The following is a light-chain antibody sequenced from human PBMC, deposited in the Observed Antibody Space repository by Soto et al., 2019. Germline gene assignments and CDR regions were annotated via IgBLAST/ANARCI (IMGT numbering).Light chain of an antibody. CDR3: MQALQSPPA. Sequence: DIVMTQSPLSLSVTPGEPASISCRSSQSLLQSNGYNYLDWYLQKPGQSPQLLIYLGSNRASGVPDRFSGSGSGTDFTMEISRVGAEDVGVYYCMQALQSPPAFGQGTKVDNK. CDR2: LGS. CDR1: QSLLQSNGYNY. J-gene: IGKJ1*01. V-gene: IGKV2-28*01.